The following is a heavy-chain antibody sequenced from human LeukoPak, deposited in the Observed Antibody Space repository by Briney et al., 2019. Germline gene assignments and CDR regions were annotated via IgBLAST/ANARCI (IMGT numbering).Heavy chain of an antibody. CDR2: IIPIFGTA. V-gene: IGHV1-69*13. J-gene: IGHJ5*02. CDR1: GYTFTSYG. Sequence: GASVKVSCKASGYTFTSYGISWVRQAPGQGLEWMGGIIPIFGTANYAQKFQGRVTITADESTSTAYMELSSLRSEDTAVYYCARESRDYYDSSGYSRWFDPWGQGTLVTVSS. CDR3: ARESRDYYDSSGYSRWFDP. D-gene: IGHD3-22*01.